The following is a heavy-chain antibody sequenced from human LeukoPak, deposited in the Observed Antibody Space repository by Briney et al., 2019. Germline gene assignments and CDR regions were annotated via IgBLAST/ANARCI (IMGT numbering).Heavy chain of an antibody. Sequence: GGSLRLSCVASGFIFSRYGMHWVRQAPGKGLEYVSAISNSGGSTYYANSVKGRFTISRDNSKNTLYLQMGSLRGEDMAVYYCARGLITGAAGTSYYYGMDVWGQGTTVTVSS. D-gene: IGHD6-13*01. CDR3: ARGLITGAAGTSYYYGMDV. V-gene: IGHV3-64*01. J-gene: IGHJ6*02. CDR1: GFIFSRYG. CDR2: ISNSGGST.